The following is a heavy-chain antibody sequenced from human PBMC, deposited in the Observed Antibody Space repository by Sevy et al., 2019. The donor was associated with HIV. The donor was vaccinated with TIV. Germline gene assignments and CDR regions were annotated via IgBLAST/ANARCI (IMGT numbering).Heavy chain of an antibody. J-gene: IGHJ6*02. CDR3: ARDPSGIAAAGIVILGYYYYGMDV. CDR2: INPSGGST. CDR1: GYTFTSYY. D-gene: IGHD6-13*01. Sequence: ASVKVSCKASGYTFTSYYMHWVRQAPGQGLEWMGIINPSGGSTSYAQKFQGRVTMTRDTSTSTVYMELSSLRSEDTAVYYCARDPSGIAAAGIVILGYYYYGMDVWGQGTTVTVSS. V-gene: IGHV1-46*03.